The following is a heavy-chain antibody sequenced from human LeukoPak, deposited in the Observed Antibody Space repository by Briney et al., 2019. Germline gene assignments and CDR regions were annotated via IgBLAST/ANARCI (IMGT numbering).Heavy chain of an antibody. D-gene: IGHD3-22*01. Sequence: GGSLRLSCAASGFTFSSYGMHWVRQAPGKGLEWVAFIRYDGSNKYYADSVKGRFTISRDNSKNTLYLQMNSLRAEDTAVYYCAKDRASRYYDSSGYYYWGGWGQGTLVTVSS. CDR3: AKDRASRYYDSSGYYYWGG. CDR2: IRYDGSNK. CDR1: GFTFSSYG. J-gene: IGHJ4*02. V-gene: IGHV3-30*02.